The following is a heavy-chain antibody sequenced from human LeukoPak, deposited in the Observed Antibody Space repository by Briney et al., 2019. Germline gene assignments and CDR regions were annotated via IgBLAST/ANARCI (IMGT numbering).Heavy chain of an antibody. Sequence: SETLSLTCTVSGGSISSSSYYWSWIRQPAGKGLEWIGRIYTSGSTNYNPSLKSRVTMSVDTSKNQFSLKLSSVTAADTAVYYCARGFKESGYYSLKDYYMDVWGKGTTVTVSS. J-gene: IGHJ6*03. CDR3: ARGFKESGYYSLKDYYMDV. CDR2: IYTSGST. V-gene: IGHV4-61*02. D-gene: IGHD3-3*01. CDR1: GGSISSSSYY.